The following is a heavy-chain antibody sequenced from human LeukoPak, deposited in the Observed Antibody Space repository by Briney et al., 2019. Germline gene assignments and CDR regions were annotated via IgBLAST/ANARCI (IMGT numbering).Heavy chain of an antibody. CDR1: GGSISSYY. CDR3: ARRLGSSSTGFDY. V-gene: IGHV4-59*08. Sequence: PSETLSLTCTVSGGSISSYYWSWIRQPPGKGLECIGSIHYSGSTTYNPSLKSPVTISVDTSKNQFSLKLSSVTAADTAVYYCARRLGSSSTGFDYWGQGTLVTVSS. CDR2: IHYSGST. D-gene: IGHD2-2*01. J-gene: IGHJ4*02.